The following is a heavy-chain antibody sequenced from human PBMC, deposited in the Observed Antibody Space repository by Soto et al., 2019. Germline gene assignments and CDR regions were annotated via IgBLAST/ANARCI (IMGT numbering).Heavy chain of an antibody. Sequence: SETLSLTCSVSGGSITGYYWSWIRQPPGKGLEWIGYMYFTGATNSNPSLKSRVTISVDTSKNQFSLRLSSVTAADTAVYYCARERNPRTGFDYWGQGTRATVS. J-gene: IGHJ4*02. CDR1: GGSITGYY. D-gene: IGHD1-1*01. V-gene: IGHV4-59*01. CDR3: ARERNPRTGFDY. CDR2: MYFTGAT.